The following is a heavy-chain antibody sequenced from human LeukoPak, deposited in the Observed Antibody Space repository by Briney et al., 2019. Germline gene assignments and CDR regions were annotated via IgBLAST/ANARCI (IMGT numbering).Heavy chain of an antibody. CDR1: GYTFTSYY. Sequence: ASVKVSCKASGYTFTSYYMHWVRQAPGQGLEWMGWISAYNGNTNYAQKLQGRVTMTTDTSTSTAYMELRSLRSDDTAVYYCARWDYYDSSGYYYMSLLGVSSQPHFDYWGQGTLVTVSS. V-gene: IGHV1-18*04. D-gene: IGHD3-22*01. CDR3: ARWDYYDSSGYYYMSLLGVSSQPHFDY. CDR2: ISAYNGNT. J-gene: IGHJ4*02.